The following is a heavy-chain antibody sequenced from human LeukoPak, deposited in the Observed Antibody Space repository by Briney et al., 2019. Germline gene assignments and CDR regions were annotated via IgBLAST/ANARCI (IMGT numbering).Heavy chain of an antibody. Sequence: SETLSLTCSVSGGSISSSGYFWGWIRQPPGKGLEWIGSISHSGSTYYNRSVKSRVTIPEDTSKNQFSLKLTSVTAADTAVYYCARLDVVIVPAHPAIWGQGTMVTVSP. CDR3: ARLDVVIVPAHPAI. CDR1: GGSISSSGYF. J-gene: IGHJ3*02. D-gene: IGHD2-2*03. V-gene: IGHV4-39*01. CDR2: ISHSGST.